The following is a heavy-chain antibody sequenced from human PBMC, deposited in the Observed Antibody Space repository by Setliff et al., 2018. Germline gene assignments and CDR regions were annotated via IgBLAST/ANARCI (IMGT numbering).Heavy chain of an antibody. CDR1: GGPTIGYY. V-gene: IGHV4-59*08. Sequence: SETLSLTCTVSGGPTIGYYWTWIRQAPGKGLEWIGYIHPWGGSSESTNYSPSLKSRIAISLDKSKSQFSLKLTSVTVADTAVYYCARGLHSGTYWGTRPLGLDYWGQGSLVTVSS. J-gene: IGHJ4*02. CDR2: IHPWGGSSEST. D-gene: IGHD1-26*01. CDR3: ARGLHSGTYWGTRPLGLDY.